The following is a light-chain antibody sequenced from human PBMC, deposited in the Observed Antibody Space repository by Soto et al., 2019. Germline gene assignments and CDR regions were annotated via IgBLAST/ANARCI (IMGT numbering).Light chain of an antibody. J-gene: IGKJ2*01. CDR2: DAS. CDR1: QSVRVN. V-gene: IGKV3-15*01. Sequence: EVVMTQSPGTLSVSPGEGATLSCRASQSVRVNLAWYQHRPGQAPRPLIYDASTRAIGVPARFSGRGSETEFTLTISGLQSEDFGFYYCLQYNTWPYTFGRGTKLEI. CDR3: LQYNTWPYT.